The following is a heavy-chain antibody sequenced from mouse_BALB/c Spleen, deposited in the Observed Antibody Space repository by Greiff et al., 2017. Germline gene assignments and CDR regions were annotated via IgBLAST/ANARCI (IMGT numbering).Heavy chain of an antibody. J-gene: IGHJ2*01. Sequence: EVQLVESGGGLVKPGGSLKLSCAASGFAFSSYDMSWVRQTPEKRLEWVAYISSGGGSTYYPDTVKGRFTISRDNAKNTLYLQMSSLKSEDTAMYYCARHGFYYDYDGYYFDYWGQGTTLTVSS. V-gene: IGHV5-12-1*01. CDR2: ISSGGGST. CDR3: ARHGFYYDYDGYYFDY. CDR1: GFAFSSYD. D-gene: IGHD2-4*01.